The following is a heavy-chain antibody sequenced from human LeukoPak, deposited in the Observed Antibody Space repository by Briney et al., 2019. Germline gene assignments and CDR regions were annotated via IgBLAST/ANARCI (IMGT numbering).Heavy chain of an antibody. CDR3: ARRNGYSSGWYYFDY. D-gene: IGHD6-19*01. CDR2: INSDGSTT. CDR1: GFTFSSYW. V-gene: IGHV3-74*01. J-gene: IGHJ4*02. Sequence: GGSLRLSCAASGFTFSSYWIHWVRQAPGKGLVWVSCINSDGSTTTYADSVKGRFTISRDNAKNTLYLQMNSLRAEDTAVYYCARRNGYSSGWYYFDYWGQGTLVTVSS.